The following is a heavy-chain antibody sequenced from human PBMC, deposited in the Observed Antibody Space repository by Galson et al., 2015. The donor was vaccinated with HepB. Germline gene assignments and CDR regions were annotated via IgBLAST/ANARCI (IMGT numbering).Heavy chain of an antibody. CDR3: AKESDSSGRHIDN. CDR1: RFSFSSYA. J-gene: IGHJ4*02. D-gene: IGHD6-19*01. V-gene: IGHV3-23*01. CDR2: ISGSGDST. Sequence: SLRLSCAASRFSFSSYAMSWVRQAPGKGLEWVSVISGSGDSTYYADSVKGRVTISRDNSKNTLYLQMNSLGAEDTAVYYCAKESDSSGRHIDNWGQGALVTVSS.